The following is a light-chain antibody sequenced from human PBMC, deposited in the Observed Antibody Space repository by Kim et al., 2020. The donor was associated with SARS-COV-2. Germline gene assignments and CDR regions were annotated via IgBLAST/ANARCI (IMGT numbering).Light chain of an antibody. J-gene: IGLJ1*01. CDR1: TTNMGAGEV. CDR3: QSYDSSLSRV. Sequence: GQVVTISCTGSTTNMGAGEVVHWYQQLPGTAPKLLIYGNSNRPSGVPDRFSGSKSGTSASLAITGLQAEDEADYYCQSYDSSLSRVFGTGTKVTVL. CDR2: GNS. V-gene: IGLV1-40*01.